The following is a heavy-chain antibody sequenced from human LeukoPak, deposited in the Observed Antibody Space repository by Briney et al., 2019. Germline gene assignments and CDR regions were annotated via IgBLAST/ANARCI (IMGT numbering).Heavy chain of an antibody. CDR2: ITPNADRA. CDR1: GFTFGSYG. D-gene: IGHD3-22*01. J-gene: IGHJ1*01. Sequence: SGGSLRLSCAASGFTFGSYGMSWVRQAPGKGLEWVSFITPNADRASYADSVKGRFTISRDNPRNTLYMQMNSLRDEDTAVYYCAIMHGYYDGSGYWVQWGQGTLVTVSS. V-gene: IGHV3-23*01. CDR3: AIMHGYYDGSGYWVQ.